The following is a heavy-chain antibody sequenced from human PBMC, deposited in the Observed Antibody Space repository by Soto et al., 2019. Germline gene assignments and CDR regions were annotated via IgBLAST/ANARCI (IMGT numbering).Heavy chain of an antibody. D-gene: IGHD1-26*01. Sequence: SLTCAISGDSVSSNSAAWHCFRQSPSRGLEWLGRTYYRSRWYNDYSLSLESRITIKQDTSKNQFSLHLNSVTPEDTAVYYCARDNIVRTMELFDYWGQGTLVTVCS. CDR3: ARDNIVRTMELFDY. J-gene: IGHJ4*02. CDR2: TYYRSRWYN. V-gene: IGHV6-1*01. CDR1: GDSVSSNSAA.